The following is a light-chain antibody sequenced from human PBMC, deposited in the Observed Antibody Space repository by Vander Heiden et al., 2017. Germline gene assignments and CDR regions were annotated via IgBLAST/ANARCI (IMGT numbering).Light chain of an antibody. J-gene: IGKJ4*01. CDR3: QQRSNWPAA. Sequence: EIVLTQSPATLSLSPGERATLSCRASQSVSSYLAWYQQKPGQAPRLLIYDASNRATGVPARFSGIGSERDFTLTISSLEPEDFAIYYCQQRSNWPAAFGGGTMVEIK. CDR2: DAS. V-gene: IGKV3-11*02. CDR1: QSVSSY.